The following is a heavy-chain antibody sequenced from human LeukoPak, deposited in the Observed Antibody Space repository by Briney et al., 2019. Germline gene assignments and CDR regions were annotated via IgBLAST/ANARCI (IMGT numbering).Heavy chain of an antibody. CDR1: GFTVSSNY. J-gene: IGHJ4*02. Sequence: GGSLRLSCAASGFTVSSNYMSWVRQAPGKGLEWVSVIYSGGSTYYADSVKGRFTISRDNAKNSLYLQMNSLRAEDTAVYYCARRRDSGSLQHFDYWGQGTLVTVSS. D-gene: IGHD1-26*01. CDR2: IYSGGST. CDR3: ARRRDSGSLQHFDY. V-gene: IGHV3-53*01.